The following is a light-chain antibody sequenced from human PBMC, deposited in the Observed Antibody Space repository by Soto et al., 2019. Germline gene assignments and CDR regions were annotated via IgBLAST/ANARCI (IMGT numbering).Light chain of an antibody. Sequence: QSVLTQPASVSGSPGQSITISCTGTSSDVGGYNYVSWYRRHPGKAPKLMIYEVSNRPSGVSNRFSGSKSGNTASLTISGLQAEDEADYYCSSYTSSGTLYVFGTGTKLTVL. CDR3: SSYTSSGTLYV. J-gene: IGLJ1*01. V-gene: IGLV2-14*01. CDR2: EVS. CDR1: SSDVGGYNY.